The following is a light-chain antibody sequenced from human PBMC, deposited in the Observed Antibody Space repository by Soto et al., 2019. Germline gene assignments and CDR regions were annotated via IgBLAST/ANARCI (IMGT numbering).Light chain of an antibody. CDR1: QSISSSY. CDR3: QQRTDRPPWT. Sequence: EIVLTQSPGTLSLSPGKRATLSCRASQSISSSYLAWYQQRPGQAPRLLIYGASSRATGIPDRFSGSGSGTDFTLSISSLEPEDFAVYYCQQRTDRPPWTFGQGTKVDIK. V-gene: IGKV3D-20*02. CDR2: GAS. J-gene: IGKJ1*01.